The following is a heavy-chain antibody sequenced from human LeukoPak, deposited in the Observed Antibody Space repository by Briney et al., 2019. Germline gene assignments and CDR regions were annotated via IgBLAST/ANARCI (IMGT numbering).Heavy chain of an antibody. CDR3: ARDRVTMVRGVINYFDY. V-gene: IGHV3-11*01. J-gene: IGHJ4*02. Sequence: PGGSLRLSCAASGFTFSDYYMSWIRQAPGKGLEGVSYISSSGSTIYYADSVKGRFTISRDNAKNSLYLQMNSLRAEDTAVYYCARDRVTMVRGVINYFDYWGQGTLVTVSS. D-gene: IGHD3-10*01. CDR1: GFTFSDYY. CDR2: ISSSGSTI.